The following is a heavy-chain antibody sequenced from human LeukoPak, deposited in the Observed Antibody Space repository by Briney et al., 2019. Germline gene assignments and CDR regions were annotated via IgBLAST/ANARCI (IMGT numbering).Heavy chain of an antibody. J-gene: IGHJ3*02. Sequence: GASVKVSCKASGGTFSSYAISWVRQAPGQGLEWMGGIIPIFGTANYAQKFQGRVTITADESTSTAYMELSSLRSEDTAVYYCARDPIVGYTSGAFDIWGQGTMVTVSS. CDR3: ARDPIVGYTSGAFDI. D-gene: IGHD5-24*01. V-gene: IGHV1-69*13. CDR2: IIPIFGTA. CDR1: GGTFSSYA.